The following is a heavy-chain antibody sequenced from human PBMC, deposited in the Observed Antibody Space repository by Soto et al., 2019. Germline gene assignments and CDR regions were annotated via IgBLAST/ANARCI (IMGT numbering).Heavy chain of an antibody. J-gene: IGHJ6*02. Sequence: QVQVVQSGAEVKKPGSSVKVSCKTSGGTFSTAAISWVRQAPGLGLEWMGGIMPIFRTPDYAQKFQGRVTITADESASTAYLEVSSLRSEDTAVYYCARDKDRAQLGGNYYYLMDVWGQGTTVTVTS. CDR1: GGTFSTAA. D-gene: IGHD3-10*01. CDR3: ARDKDRAQLGGNYYYLMDV. CDR2: IMPIFRTP. V-gene: IGHV1-69*12.